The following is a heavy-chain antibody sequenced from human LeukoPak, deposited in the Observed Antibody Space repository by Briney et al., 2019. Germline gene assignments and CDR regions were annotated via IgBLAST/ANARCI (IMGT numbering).Heavy chain of an antibody. CDR2: LNHSGST. J-gene: IGHJ4*02. V-gene: IGHV4-34*01. CDR3: ARKGGSPFDY. D-gene: IGHD3-16*01. Sequence: SETLSLTCAVYGGSFSGYYWSWIRQPPGKGLEWIGELNHSGSTNYNPSLKSRVTISVDTSKNQFSLKLSSVTAADTAVYYCARKGGSPFDYWGQGTLVTVSS. CDR1: GGSFSGYY.